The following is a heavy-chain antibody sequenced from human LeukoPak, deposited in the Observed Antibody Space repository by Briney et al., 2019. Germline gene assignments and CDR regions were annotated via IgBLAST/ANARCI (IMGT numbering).Heavy chain of an antibody. CDR2: ITGSGDGT. CDR3: AKEIAAVGEGVFAH. D-gene: IGHD6-13*01. J-gene: IGHJ4*02. Sequence: GGSLRLSCAASEFTFRSYAMSWVRQAPGEGLEWVSAITGSGDGTIYADSVKGRFTISRDNSRNTLYLQMSSLRAEDTAVYYCAKEIAAVGEGVFAHWGQGTLVTVSS. V-gene: IGHV3-23*01. CDR1: EFTFRSYA.